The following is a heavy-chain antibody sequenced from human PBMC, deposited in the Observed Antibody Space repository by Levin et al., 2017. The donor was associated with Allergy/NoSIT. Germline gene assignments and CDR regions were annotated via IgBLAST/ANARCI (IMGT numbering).Heavy chain of an antibody. CDR3: AVFSLRYGTFEM. Sequence: PSETLSLTCAVSGGSFGGYFWSWLRQPPGKGPEWIGEVSHGGFTTYNPSLKSRVAISVDASRYEFSLKLDHVTAAETAVYYCAVFSLRYGTFEMWGQGTMVTVSS. J-gene: IGHJ3*02. D-gene: IGHD4-17*01. V-gene: IGHV4-34*01. CDR2: VSHGGFT. CDR1: GGSFGGYF.